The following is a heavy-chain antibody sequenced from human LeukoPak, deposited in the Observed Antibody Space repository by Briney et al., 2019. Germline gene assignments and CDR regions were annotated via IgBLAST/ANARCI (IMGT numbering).Heavy chain of an antibody. CDR1: GFTFSSYS. CDR3: ASHLTYYDFWSGYYPTGMDV. Sequence: GGSLRLSCAASGFTFSSYSMNWVRQAPGKGLEWVSSISSSSGYIYYADSVKGRFTISRDNAKNSLYLQMNSLRAEDTAVYYCASHLTYYDFWSGYYPTGMDVWGKGTTVTVSS. D-gene: IGHD3-3*01. CDR2: ISSSSGYI. J-gene: IGHJ6*03. V-gene: IGHV3-21*01.